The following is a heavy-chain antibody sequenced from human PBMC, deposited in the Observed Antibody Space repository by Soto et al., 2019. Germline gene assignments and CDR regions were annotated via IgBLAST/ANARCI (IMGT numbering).Heavy chain of an antibody. CDR2: IIPILGIT. V-gene: IGHV1-69*02. Sequence: QVQLVHSGAEVKKPESSVKGSCKASGGTFSSYTISWVRQAPGQGLEWMGRIIPILGITNYSQQFQGRVTITSDKSTSTAYMALSSLRSEDTAVYYCAIAVAGTHGMDVWGQGTTVTVSS. CDR1: GGTFSSYT. D-gene: IGHD6-19*01. J-gene: IGHJ6*02. CDR3: AIAVAGTHGMDV.